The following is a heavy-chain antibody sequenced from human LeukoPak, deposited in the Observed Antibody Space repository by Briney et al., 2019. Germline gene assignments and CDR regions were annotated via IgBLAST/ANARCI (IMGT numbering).Heavy chain of an antibody. V-gene: IGHV3-23*01. CDR3: ARYYYDSSGYYYVEGFDY. CDR2: ISGPGRST. Sequence: PGGSLRLSCAASGFTFSSYVMSWVRQAPGKGLEWVSGISGPGRSTYYADYVKGRFTISRDNSKNTLYLQMNSMRVEDTAVYYCARYYYDSSGYYYVEGFDYWGQGTLVTVSS. D-gene: IGHD3-22*01. CDR1: GFTFSSYV. J-gene: IGHJ4*02.